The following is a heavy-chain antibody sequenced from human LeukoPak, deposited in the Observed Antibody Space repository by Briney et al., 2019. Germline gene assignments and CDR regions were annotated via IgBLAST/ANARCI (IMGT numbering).Heavy chain of an antibody. CDR3: ARDLPRPEYSGYVFDY. J-gene: IGHJ4*02. Sequence: GGSLRLSCAASGFTFSTYWMHWVRHAPGKGLVWVTRINSDGTGTSYADSVKGRFTISRDNAKNTLYLLMNSLRAEDTAVYYCARDLPRPEYSGYVFDYWGQGTLVTVST. CDR1: GFTFSTYW. V-gene: IGHV3-74*01. D-gene: IGHD5-12*01. CDR2: INSDGTGT.